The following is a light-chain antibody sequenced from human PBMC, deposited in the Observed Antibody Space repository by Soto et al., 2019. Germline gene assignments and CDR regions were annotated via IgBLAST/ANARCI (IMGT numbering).Light chain of an antibody. CDR2: GAS. Sequence: EIVLTQSPGTLSLSPGERATLSCRASQSVSSRLAWHQQKPGQTPRLLIYGASSRATGIPDRFSGSGSGTDFTLTISRLEPEDFAVYYCQQHGSSPITVGQGTRLEIK. CDR1: QSVSSR. CDR3: QQHGSSPIT. J-gene: IGKJ5*01. V-gene: IGKV3-20*01.